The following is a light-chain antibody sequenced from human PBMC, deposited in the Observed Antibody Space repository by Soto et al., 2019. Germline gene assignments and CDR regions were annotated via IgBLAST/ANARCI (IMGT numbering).Light chain of an antibody. J-gene: IGKJ1*01. CDR2: GVS. V-gene: IGKV3-20*01. Sequence: EIVLTQSQGSLSLSPGERATRACRASQSVANTFFAWYQKKPGQAPRLLMYGVSKRATGIPDRFSGSGSGTDFTLTISRLEPEDFAVYYCQQYMSSVTFGQGTRVEIK. CDR1: QSVANTF. CDR3: QQYMSSVT.